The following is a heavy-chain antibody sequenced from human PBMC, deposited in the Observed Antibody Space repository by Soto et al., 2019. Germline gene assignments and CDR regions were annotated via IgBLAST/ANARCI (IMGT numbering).Heavy chain of an antibody. J-gene: IGHJ4*02. D-gene: IGHD6-19*01. Sequence: EVQLLESGGGLVQPGGSLRLSCVGSGFFVSSYTMTWVRQAPGKGLEWVSSFSATSENTYYADDVGCRFTISRDNSKNTLVLQRNSLAAEDTAMYYCAKARDQQCVSLPFDYWGQGILVIVSS. V-gene: IGHV3-23*01. CDR2: FSATSENT. CDR3: AKARDQQCVSLPFDY. CDR1: GFFVSSYT.